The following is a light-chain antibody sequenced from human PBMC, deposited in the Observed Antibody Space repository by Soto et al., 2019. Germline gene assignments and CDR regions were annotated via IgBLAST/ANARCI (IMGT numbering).Light chain of an antibody. J-gene: IGLJ2*01. CDR2: DVI. Sequence: QSVLTQPASVSGSPGQSITISCTGASSDVGGYNYVSWYQQHPGKPPKLMIYDVINRPSGVSDRFSGSKSGNTASLTISGLVAEDEADYYCSSYTSGSNDVLFGGGTKLTVL. CDR3: SSYTSGSNDVL. CDR1: SSDVGGYNY. V-gene: IGLV2-14*03.